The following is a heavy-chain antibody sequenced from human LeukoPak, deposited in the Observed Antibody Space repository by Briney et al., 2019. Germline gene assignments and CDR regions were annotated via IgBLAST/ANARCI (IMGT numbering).Heavy chain of an antibody. CDR1: GFTFHTYW. CDR3: ARTSSTWSVLYYFYYMDV. Sequence: GGSLRLSCSPSGFTFHTYWMTWVRQAPGKGLEWVAIIKEDGSQRYYVDSVKGRFTISRDNAKNSLYLQMTSLRVEDTAVYYCARTSSTWSVLYYFYYMDVWGKGTTVTVSS. CDR2: IKEDGSQR. V-gene: IGHV3-7*01. J-gene: IGHJ6*03. D-gene: IGHD6-13*01.